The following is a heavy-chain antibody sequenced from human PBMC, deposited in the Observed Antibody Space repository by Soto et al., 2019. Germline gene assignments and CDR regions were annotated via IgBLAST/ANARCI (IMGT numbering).Heavy chain of an antibody. CDR1: GYTFTGYY. CDR2: INPNSGGT. CDR3: ERDIVIVPRYHYYYYGMDV. V-gene: IGHV1-2*02. Sequence: ASVKVSCKASGYTFTGYYMHWVRQAPGQGLEWMGWINPNSGGTNYAQKFQGRVTMTRDTSISTAYMELSRLRSDDTAVYYCERDIVIVPRYHYYYYGMDVWGQGTSVTVSS. J-gene: IGHJ6*02. D-gene: IGHD2-2*01.